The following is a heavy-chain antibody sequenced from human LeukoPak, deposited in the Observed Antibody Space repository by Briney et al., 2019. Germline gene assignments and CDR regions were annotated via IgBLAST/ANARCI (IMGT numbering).Heavy chain of an antibody. V-gene: IGHV3-30*01. CDR2: ISYDGSNK. D-gene: IGHD3-22*01. Sequence: GRSLRLSCAASGFTFSSYATHWVRQAPGKGLEWVAVISYDGSNKYYADSVKGRFTISRDNSKNTLYLQMNSLRAEDTAVYYCARGGAGYYYDSSGYWVLDYWGQGTLVTVSS. J-gene: IGHJ4*02. CDR3: ARGGAGYYYDSSGYWVLDY. CDR1: GFTFSSYA.